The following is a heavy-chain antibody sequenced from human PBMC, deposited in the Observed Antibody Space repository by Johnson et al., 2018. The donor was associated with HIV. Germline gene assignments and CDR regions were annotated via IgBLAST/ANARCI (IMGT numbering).Heavy chain of an antibody. CDR3: ARGWRAVAGPDAFDI. CDR2: INWNGGST. D-gene: IGHD6-19*01. Sequence: VQLVESGGGVVRPGGSLRLSCAASEFTFDGYDMSWVRQAPGKGLECVSGINWNGGSTVYADSVKGRFTISRDNAKKSLFLQMNSLKADDTAVYYCARGWRAVAGPDAFDIWGQGTMVTVSS. J-gene: IGHJ3*02. CDR1: EFTFDGYD. V-gene: IGHV3-20*04.